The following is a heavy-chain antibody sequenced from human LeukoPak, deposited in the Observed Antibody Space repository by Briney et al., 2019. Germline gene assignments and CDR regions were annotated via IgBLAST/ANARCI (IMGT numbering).Heavy chain of an antibody. Sequence: SETLSLTCAVYGGSFSGYYWSWIRQPPGKGLEWIGEINHSGSTNYNPSLKGRVTISVDTSKNQFSLKLSSVTAADTAVYYCARSIEAGTNDYWGQGTLVTVSS. V-gene: IGHV4-34*01. D-gene: IGHD6-13*01. J-gene: IGHJ4*02. CDR3: ARSIEAGTNDY. CDR1: GGSFSGYY. CDR2: INHSGST.